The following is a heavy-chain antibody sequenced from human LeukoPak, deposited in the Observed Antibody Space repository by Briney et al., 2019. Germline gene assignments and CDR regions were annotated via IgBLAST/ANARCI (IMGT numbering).Heavy chain of an antibody. CDR3: AIAAAALRAEYFQH. D-gene: IGHD6-13*01. CDR2: INHSGST. V-gene: IGHV4-34*01. J-gene: IGHJ1*01. CDR1: GGSFSGYY. Sequence: SETLSLTCAVYGGSFSGYYWSWIRQPPEKGLEWIGEINHSGSTNYNPSLKSRVTISVDTSKNQFSLKLSSVTAADTAVYYCAIAAAALRAEYFQHWGQGTLVTVSS.